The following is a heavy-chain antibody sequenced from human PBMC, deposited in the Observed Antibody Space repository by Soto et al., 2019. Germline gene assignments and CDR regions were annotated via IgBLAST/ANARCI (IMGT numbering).Heavy chain of an antibody. CDR2: ISYDGSNK. CDR1: GFTFSSYA. J-gene: IGHJ4*02. V-gene: IGHV3-30-3*01. Sequence: PGGSLRLSCAASGFTFSSYAMHWVRQAPGKGLEWVAVISYDGSNKYYADTVKGRFTISRDNSKNTLYLQMNSLRAEDTAVYYCARGSGTMIVVVNAHSKPFDYWGQGTLVTVSS. D-gene: IGHD3-22*01. CDR3: ARGSGTMIVVVNAHSKPFDY.